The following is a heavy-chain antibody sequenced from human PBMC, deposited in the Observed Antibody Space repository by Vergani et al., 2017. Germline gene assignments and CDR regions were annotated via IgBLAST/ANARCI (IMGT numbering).Heavy chain of an antibody. J-gene: IGHJ4*02. CDR3: ARMGGYDGGGAFRIGYFHS. CDR2: IYSTGRT. D-gene: IGHD2-21*01. CDR1: GYSISSGYY. V-gene: IGHV4-38-2*02. Sequence: QVQLQESGPGLVKPSETLSLTCTVSGYSISSGYYRGWIRQHPGKGREWIGYIYSTGRTHHNPSLRRRITMSVDTSKNQFSLKLNSVTAADTDMYYCARMGGYDGGGAFRIGYFHSWGPGILVTVSS.